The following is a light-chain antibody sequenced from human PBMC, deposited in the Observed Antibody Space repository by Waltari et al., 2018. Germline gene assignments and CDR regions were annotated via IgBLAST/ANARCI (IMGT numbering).Light chain of an antibody. CDR1: ILRTYY. V-gene: IGLV3-19*01. J-gene: IGLJ2*01. CDR3: SSRELSGHVV. CDR2: GKN. Sequence: SSDLTQDPAVSVALGQTVRITCQGDILRTYYGNWYRQKPGQAPALVNYGKNNRPSGVPDRFSASSSANTASLIITGAQAEDEADYYCSSRELSGHVVFGGGTRLTVL.